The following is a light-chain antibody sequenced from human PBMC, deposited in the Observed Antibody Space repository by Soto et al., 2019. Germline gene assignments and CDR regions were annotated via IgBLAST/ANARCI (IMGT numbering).Light chain of an antibody. Sequence: DIQMTQSPSSLSASVGGRFTITSRASHAIARWLAWYKQKPGNAPNXXSYAASNLRSGVPSRFRGSGSGIDFSLTISSLKPEDLATYYCKQSKTFPLTFGGGTKVDIK. CDR2: AAS. CDR3: KQSKTFPLT. J-gene: IGKJ4*01. CDR1: HAIARW. V-gene: IGKV1-12*01.